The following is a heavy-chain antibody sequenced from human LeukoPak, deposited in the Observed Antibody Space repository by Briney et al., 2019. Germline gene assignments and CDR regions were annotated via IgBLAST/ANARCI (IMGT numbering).Heavy chain of an antibody. CDR2: ISGSGGST. CDR1: GFTFSSYA. CDR3: AKYHHPRDSSGWDY. V-gene: IGHV3-23*01. J-gene: IGHJ4*02. Sequence: PGGSLRLSCAASGFTFSSYAMSWVRQAPGKGLEWVSSISGSGGSTYYADSLKGRFTISRDNSKNTLYLQMNSLRAEDTAVYYCAKYHHPRDSSGWDYWGQGTLVTVSS. D-gene: IGHD3-22*01.